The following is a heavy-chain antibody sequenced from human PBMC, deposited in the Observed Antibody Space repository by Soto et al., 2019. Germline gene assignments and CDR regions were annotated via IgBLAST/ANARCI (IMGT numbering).Heavy chain of an antibody. D-gene: IGHD3-3*01. Sequence: QITLNESGPTQVKPRQTLTLTCTFSGFSLTTSGVGVGWIRQSPGTAPEWLALIYWDDDKRYSPSLKSRLTLTKDTSKNQVVLTMADLDPADTATYYCAHRVLRTVFGLVTTTAIYFDFWGQGTPVAVSS. CDR1: GFSLTTSGVG. J-gene: IGHJ4*02. V-gene: IGHV2-5*02. CDR2: IYWDDDK. CDR3: AHRVLRTVFGLVTTTAIYFDF.